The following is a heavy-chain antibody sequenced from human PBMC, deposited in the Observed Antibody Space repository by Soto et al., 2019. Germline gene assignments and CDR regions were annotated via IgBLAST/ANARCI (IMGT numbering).Heavy chain of an antibody. D-gene: IGHD2-2*01. CDR2: IYYSGST. Sequence: SETLSLTCTVSGGSISSGGYYWSWIRQHPGKGLEWIGYIYYSGSTYYNPSLKSRVTISVDTSKNQFSLKLSSVTAADTAVYYCARYIVVVPAAPGGFDYWGQGTLVTVSS. V-gene: IGHV4-31*03. CDR1: GGSISSGGYY. J-gene: IGHJ4*02. CDR3: ARYIVVVPAAPGGFDY.